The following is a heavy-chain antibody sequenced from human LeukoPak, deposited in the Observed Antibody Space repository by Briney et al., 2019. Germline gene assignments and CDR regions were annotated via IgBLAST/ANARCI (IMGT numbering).Heavy chain of an antibody. V-gene: IGHV4-59*12. CDR3: ASTQGELGSDY. CDR2: IYYSGST. D-gene: IGHD1-26*01. J-gene: IGHJ4*02. Sequence: LQCIAHIYYSGSTHYHPSLKRRVTISVDTSTNQFSLKLSSVTAADTAVYYCASTQGELGSDYWGQGTLVTVSS.